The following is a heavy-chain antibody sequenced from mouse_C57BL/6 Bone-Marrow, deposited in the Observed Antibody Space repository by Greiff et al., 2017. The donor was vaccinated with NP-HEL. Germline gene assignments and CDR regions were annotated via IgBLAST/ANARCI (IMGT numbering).Heavy chain of an antibody. CDR1: GFTFTDYY. CDR3: ARSDGNYLYYFDY. J-gene: IGHJ2*01. D-gene: IGHD2-1*01. Sequence: EVQLVESGGGLVQPGGSLSLSCAASGFTFTDYYMSWVRQTPGKALEWFGFIRNKANGYTTEYSASVKGRFTISRDNSQSILYLQMNALRAEDSATYNCARSDGNYLYYFDYWGQGTTLTVSS. V-gene: IGHV7-3*01. CDR2: IRNKANGYTT.